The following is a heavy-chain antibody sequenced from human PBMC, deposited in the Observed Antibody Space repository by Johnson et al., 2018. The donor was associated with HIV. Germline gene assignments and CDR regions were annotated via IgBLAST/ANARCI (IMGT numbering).Heavy chain of an antibody. CDR3: ARSIVGAIVDAFDM. J-gene: IGHJ3*02. V-gene: IGHV3-66*03. CDR1: GFTVSSNY. CDR2: ISGGST. D-gene: IGHD1-26*01. Sequence: VQLVESGGGLIQPGGSLRLSCAASGFTVSSNYMSWVRQAPGKGLEWVSSISGGSTYYADSRTGSFTISRDNSKNTLYLQMNSLRAEDTAVYYCARSIVGAIVDAFDMWGQGTVVTVSS.